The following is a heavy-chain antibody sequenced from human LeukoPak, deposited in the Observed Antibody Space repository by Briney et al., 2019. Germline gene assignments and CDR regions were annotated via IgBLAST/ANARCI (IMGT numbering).Heavy chain of an antibody. CDR2: IYWNGDK. V-gene: IGHV2-5*01. J-gene: IGHJ3*02. CDR3: AHRINWGHAFDI. Sequence: SGPTLVKPTQTLTLTCTFSGFSLSTSGVGVGWIRQPPGKALEWLALIYWNGDKRYSPSLKSRLTITKDTSKNQVVLTMTNMDPVDTATYYCAHRINWGHAFDIWGQGTMVTVSS. D-gene: IGHD7-27*01. CDR1: GFSLSTSGVG.